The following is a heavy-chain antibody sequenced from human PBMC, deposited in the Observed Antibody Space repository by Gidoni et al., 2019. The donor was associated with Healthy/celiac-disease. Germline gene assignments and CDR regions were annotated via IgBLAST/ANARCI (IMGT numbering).Heavy chain of an antibody. CDR3: ARPPYGCANGVCPVEY. D-gene: IGHD2-8*01. CDR1: GYSFTSYW. CDR2: IYPDDSDT. V-gene: IGHV5-51*01. J-gene: IGHJ4*02. Sequence: EVQLVQSGAEVKKPGASLKISCTGSGYSFTSYWIGWARQMPGKGLEWIGIIYPDDSDTRYSPSFQGQVTISADKSISTAYLQWSSLKASDTAMYYCARPPYGCANGVCPVEYWGQGTLVTVSS.